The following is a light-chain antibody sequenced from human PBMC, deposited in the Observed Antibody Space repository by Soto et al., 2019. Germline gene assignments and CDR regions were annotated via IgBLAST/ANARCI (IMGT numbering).Light chain of an antibody. J-gene: IGLJ1*01. CDR3: CSAAPESTYV. Sequence: QSVLTQPPSVSGAPGQSITISCTGTSSDVGAYNSVSCYQQHPHTAHHVIIYKSTQRPSGVSNRFSGSTSSNAASLTISALQTDDAADYFGCSAAPESTYVFGTGTKLTVL. CDR2: KST. V-gene: IGLV2-23*01. CDR1: SSDVGAYNS.